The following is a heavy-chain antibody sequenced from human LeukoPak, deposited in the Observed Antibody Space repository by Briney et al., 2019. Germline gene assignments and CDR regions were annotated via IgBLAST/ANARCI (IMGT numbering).Heavy chain of an antibody. CDR2: IKQDGSEK. V-gene: IGHV3-7*05. J-gene: IGHJ5*02. CDR1: GFTFSNYW. D-gene: IGHD5-24*01. Sequence: GGSLRLSCAASGFTFSNYWMIWVRQAPGKGLEWVGNIKQDGSEKRYADSVRGRFSISRDNAQTSLYLQMNSLRAEDTAVYYCARASDPWLQLTWGQGTLVSVSS. CDR3: ARASDPWLQLT.